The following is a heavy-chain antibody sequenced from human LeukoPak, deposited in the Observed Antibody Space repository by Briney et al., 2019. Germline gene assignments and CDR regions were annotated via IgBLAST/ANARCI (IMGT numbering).Heavy chain of an antibody. Sequence: SETLSLTCTVSDYSISSGYYWGWIRQPPGKGLEWIGGSTYYNPSLKSRVTISVDTSKKSFSLKLSSVTAADTAVYYCARRYSSSWYYFDYWGQGTLVTVSS. CDR3: ARRYSSSWYYFDY. CDR2: GST. D-gene: IGHD6-13*01. J-gene: IGHJ4*02. V-gene: IGHV4-38-2*02. CDR1: DYSISSGYY.